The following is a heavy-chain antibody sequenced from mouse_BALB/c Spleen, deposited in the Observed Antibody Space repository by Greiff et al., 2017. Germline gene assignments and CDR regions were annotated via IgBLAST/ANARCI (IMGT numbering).Heavy chain of an antibody. V-gene: IGHV1S135*01. CDR3: AKDDGYYPFAY. J-gene: IGHJ3*01. CDR2: IDPFNGGT. Sequence: EVQLQQSGPELMKPGASVKISCKASGYSFTSYYMHWVKQSHGKSLEWIGYIDPFNGGTSYNQKFKGKATLTVDKSSSTAYMHLSSLTSEDSAVYYCAKDDGYYPFAYWGQGTLVTVSA. D-gene: IGHD2-3*01. CDR1: GYSFTSYY.